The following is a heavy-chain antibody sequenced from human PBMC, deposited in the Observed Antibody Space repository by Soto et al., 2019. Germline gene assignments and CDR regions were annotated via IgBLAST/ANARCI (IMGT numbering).Heavy chain of an antibody. J-gene: IGHJ4*02. CDR3: TRDFAYFDS. V-gene: IGHV4-59*01. Sequence: SETLSLTCTVSGGSISSYYWSWIRQPPGKGLEWIGYIYYSGSTNYNPSLKSRVTISMDTSKNQFSLNLDSVTAADTAVYFCTRDFAYFDSWGQGTLVTVSS. CDR1: GGSISSYY. D-gene: IGHD3-3*01. CDR2: IYYSGST.